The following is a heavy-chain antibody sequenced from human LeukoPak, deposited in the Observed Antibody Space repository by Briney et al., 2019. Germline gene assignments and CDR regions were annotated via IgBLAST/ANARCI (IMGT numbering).Heavy chain of an antibody. Sequence: PGGALRLSCAASGFTFSNAWMSWVRQAPGKGLEWVGRIKSKSDGGTTDYAAPVKGRFTISRDDSKNTLYLQMNSLKTEDTAVYYCTTVDEYGYFLARYGMDVWGQGTTVTVSS. CDR3: TTVDEYGYFLARYGMDV. CDR2: IKSKSDGGTT. V-gene: IGHV3-15*01. J-gene: IGHJ6*02. D-gene: IGHD5-18*01. CDR1: GFTFSNAW.